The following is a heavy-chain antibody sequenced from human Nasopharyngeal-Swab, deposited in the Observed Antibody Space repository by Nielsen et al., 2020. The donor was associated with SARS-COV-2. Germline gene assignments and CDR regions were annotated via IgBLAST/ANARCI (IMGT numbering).Heavy chain of an antibody. V-gene: IGHV3-73*01. Sequence: GEALKICCAGSGFTFSDFAIHWVRQASGTGLEWVGRVRSKGNNYATAYSASVKGRFIIFRDDPTNTAYLQMNSLKTEDTAMYYCTRCGGGCYSGRDYWGQGTLVTVSS. J-gene: IGHJ4*02. CDR2: VRSKGNNYAT. D-gene: IGHD2-15*01. CDR1: GFTFSDFA. CDR3: TRCGGGCYSGRDY.